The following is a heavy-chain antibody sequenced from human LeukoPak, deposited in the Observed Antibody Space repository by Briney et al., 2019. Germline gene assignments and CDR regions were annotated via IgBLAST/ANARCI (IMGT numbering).Heavy chain of an antibody. CDR3: ARERGDYRMDV. CDR2: IYYSAST. J-gene: IGHJ6*02. CDR1: GGSISSGDYY. V-gene: IGHV4-30-4*01. Sequence: SETLSLTCTVSGGSISSGDYYWSWIRQPPGKGLEWIGYIYYSASTYYNPSLKSRVTISVDTSKNQFSLKLSSVTAADTAVYYCARERGDYRMDVWGQGTTVTVSS.